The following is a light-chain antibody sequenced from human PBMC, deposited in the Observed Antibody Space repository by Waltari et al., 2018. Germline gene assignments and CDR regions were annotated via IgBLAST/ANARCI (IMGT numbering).Light chain of an antibody. CDR3: QQYYNTPLT. CDR1: QSLLFTSNNKNY. Sequence: DIVMTQSPDSLAVSLGERATINCRSSQSLLFTSNNKNYLSWYQKKAGQPPRLLLYWASTRESGVPDRVSGGGSGTEFTHSISSLQAEDVAVYYCQQYYNTPLTFGGGTKVDI. V-gene: IGKV4-1*01. J-gene: IGKJ4*02. CDR2: WAS.